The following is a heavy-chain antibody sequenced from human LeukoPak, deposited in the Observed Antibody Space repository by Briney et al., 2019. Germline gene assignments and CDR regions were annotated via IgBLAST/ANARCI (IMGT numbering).Heavy chain of an antibody. CDR2: IYYSGST. J-gene: IGHJ3*02. D-gene: IGHD5-24*01. CDR3: ARRRGDGYSDI. CDR1: GGSISSYY. Sequence: KPSETLSLTCTVSGGSISSYYWSWIRQPPGKGLEWIGYIYYSGSTNYNPSLKSRVTISIDTSKNQFSLKLSSVTAADTAVYYCARRRGDGYSDIWGRGTMVTVFS. V-gene: IGHV4-59*08.